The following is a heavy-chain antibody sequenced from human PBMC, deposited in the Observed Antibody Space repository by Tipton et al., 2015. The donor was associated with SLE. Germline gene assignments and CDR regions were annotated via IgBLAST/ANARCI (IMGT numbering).Heavy chain of an antibody. V-gene: IGHV4-34*01. CDR2: INDSGST. CDR1: GGSISGYY. CDR3: ARAAYCGGDCYSWYFDL. J-gene: IGHJ2*01. Sequence: LRLSCTVSGGSISGYYWSWIRQPPGKGLEWIGEINDSGSTNYNPSLKSRVIISVDTSKNQFSLKLNSVTAADTAVYYCARAAYCGGDCYSWYFDLWGRGTLVTVSS. D-gene: IGHD2-21*01.